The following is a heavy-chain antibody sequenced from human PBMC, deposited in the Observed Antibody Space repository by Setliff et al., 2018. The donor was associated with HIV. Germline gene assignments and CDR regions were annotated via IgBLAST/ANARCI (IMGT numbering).Heavy chain of an antibody. CDR1: GGAFTGYY. Sequence: PSETLSLTCAFSGGAFTGYYWTWIRQTPGRGLEWIGEINSSGSTNYNPSLKSRVTISVDTSKNQFSLKVTSVTAADTAVYYCARWYTTGRGWFDPWGQGTLVTVSS. V-gene: IGHV4-34*01. CDR2: INSSGST. CDR3: ARWYTTGRGWFDP. D-gene: IGHD6-25*01. J-gene: IGHJ5*02.